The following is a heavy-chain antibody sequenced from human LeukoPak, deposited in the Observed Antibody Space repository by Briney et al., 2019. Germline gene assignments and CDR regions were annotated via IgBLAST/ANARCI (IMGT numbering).Heavy chain of an antibody. CDR2: IYHSGST. CDR1: GGSISSSNW. Sequence: SETLSLTCAVSGGSISSSNWWSWVRQPPGKGLEWIREIYHSGSTNYNPSLKSRVTISVDKSKNQFSLKLSSVTAADTAVYYCARVSVAPYYYYGMDVWGQGTTVTVSS. J-gene: IGHJ6*02. D-gene: IGHD4-23*01. V-gene: IGHV4-4*02. CDR3: ARVSVAPYYYYGMDV.